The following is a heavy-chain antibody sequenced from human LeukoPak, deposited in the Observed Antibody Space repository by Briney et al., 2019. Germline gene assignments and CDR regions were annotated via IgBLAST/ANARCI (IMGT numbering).Heavy chain of an antibody. Sequence: GGSLRLSCAASGFAFSDYSMNWVRRAPGKGLEWVSYISSSDNTIHYADSVKGRSTISRDNAKNSLYLEMNSLRDEDTAVYYCARVHRGYSYGRLDYWGQGTLVTVSS. D-gene: IGHD5-18*01. CDR1: GFAFSDYS. J-gene: IGHJ4*02. CDR3: ARVHRGYSYGRLDY. V-gene: IGHV3-48*02. CDR2: ISSSDNTI.